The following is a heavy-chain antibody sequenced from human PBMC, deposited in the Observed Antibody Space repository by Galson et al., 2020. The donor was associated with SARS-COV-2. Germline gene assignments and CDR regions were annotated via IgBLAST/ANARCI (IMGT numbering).Heavy chain of an antibody. CDR2: INAGNGNT. V-gene: IGHV1-3*01. J-gene: IGHJ6*03. Sequence: ASVKVSCKASGYTLTSYGLHWVRRDPGERLEWMGWINAGNGNTKYSQKYQGRVTITRDTSASTAYMELSSLRSEDTAVYYCARADYNNVYYYMDVWGKGTTVTVSS. CDR3: ARADYNNVYYYMDV. CDR1: GYTLTSYG. D-gene: IGHD4-4*01.